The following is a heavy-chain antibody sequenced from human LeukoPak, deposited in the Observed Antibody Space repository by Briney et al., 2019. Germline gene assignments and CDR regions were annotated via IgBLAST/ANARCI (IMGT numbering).Heavy chain of an antibody. CDR2: INPNSGGT. CDR1: GYTFTGYY. D-gene: IGHD4-11*01. CDR3: ARDFSPDYSKPLDY. V-gene: IGHV1-2*02. Sequence: ASVKVCCKASGYTFTGYYMHWVRQAPGQGLAWMGWINPNSGGTNYAQKFQGRVTMTRDTSISTAYMELSRLRSDDTAVYYCARDFSPDYSKPLDYWGQGTLVTVSS. J-gene: IGHJ4*02.